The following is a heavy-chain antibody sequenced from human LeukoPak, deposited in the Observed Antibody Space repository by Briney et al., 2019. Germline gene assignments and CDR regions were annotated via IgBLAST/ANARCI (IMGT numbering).Heavy chain of an antibody. D-gene: IGHD6-19*01. CDR2: ISAYNGNT. Sequence: RASVKVSCKASGYTFTSYGISWVRQAPGQGLEWMGWISAYNGNTNYAQKLQGRVTMTRNTSISTAYMELSSLRSEDTAVYYCARGTATTGYSSGWYVWGITNPPALSLDYWGQGTLVTVSS. J-gene: IGHJ4*02. V-gene: IGHV1-18*01. CDR3: ARGTATTGYSSGWYVWGITNPPALSLDY. CDR1: GYTFTSYG.